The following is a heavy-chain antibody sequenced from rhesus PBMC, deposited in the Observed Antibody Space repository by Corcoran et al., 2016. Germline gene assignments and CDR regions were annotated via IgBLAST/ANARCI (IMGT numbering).Heavy chain of an antibody. J-gene: IGHJ5-2*02. D-gene: IGHD2-21*01. CDR1: GGSLSSNS. Sequence: QLQLQESGPGLVKPSATLSLTCAVSGGSLSSNSWSWIRQPPGKVLEWIGRSSGSGGSTDYNPSLKSRVTISTDTSKNQFSLKLSSVTAADTAVYYCARGLVVVAVPHSLDVWGRGVLVTVSS. CDR2: SSGSGGST. CDR3: ARGLVVVAVPHSLDV. V-gene: IGHV4-173*01.